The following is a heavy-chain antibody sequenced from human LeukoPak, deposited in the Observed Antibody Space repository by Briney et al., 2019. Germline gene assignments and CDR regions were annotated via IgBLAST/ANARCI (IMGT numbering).Heavy chain of an antibody. Sequence: ASVKVSWKASGYTFTSYAMHWVRQAPGQRLEWMGWINAGNGNTKYSQKFQGRVTITRDTSASTAYMELSSLRSEDTAVYYCARGRPYGDASGMDVWGKGTTVTVSS. CDR1: GYTFTSYA. CDR2: INAGNGNT. D-gene: IGHD4-17*01. J-gene: IGHJ6*04. V-gene: IGHV1-3*01. CDR3: ARGRPYGDASGMDV.